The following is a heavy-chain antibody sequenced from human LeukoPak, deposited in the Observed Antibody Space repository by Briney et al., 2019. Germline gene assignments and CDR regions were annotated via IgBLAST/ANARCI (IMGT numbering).Heavy chain of an antibody. V-gene: IGHV1-46*03. Sequence: ASVKVSCKASGYTFTSYYMHWVRQAPGQGLEWMGITNPSGGSTSHAQKFQGRVTMTRDTSTSTVYMELSSLRSEDTAVYYCARVRYYGSGSYYTNPYFDYWGQGTLVTVSS. CDR2: TNPSGGST. J-gene: IGHJ4*02. CDR1: GYTFTSYY. CDR3: ARVRYYGSGSYYTNPYFDY. D-gene: IGHD3-10*01.